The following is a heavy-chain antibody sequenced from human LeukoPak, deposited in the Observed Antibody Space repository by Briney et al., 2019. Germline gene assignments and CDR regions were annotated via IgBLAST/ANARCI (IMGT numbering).Heavy chain of an antibody. Sequence: GGSLRLSCAASEFTFSSYAMNWVRQAPGKGLEWVSSISGSGDDTFYADSVKGRFTISRDNSKNTLYLQMNSLRAEDTAVYYCAKVYSAGWYPGYFDYWGQGTLVTVSS. D-gene: IGHD6-19*01. V-gene: IGHV3-23*01. CDR2: ISGSGDDT. J-gene: IGHJ4*02. CDR1: EFTFSSYA. CDR3: AKVYSAGWYPGYFDY.